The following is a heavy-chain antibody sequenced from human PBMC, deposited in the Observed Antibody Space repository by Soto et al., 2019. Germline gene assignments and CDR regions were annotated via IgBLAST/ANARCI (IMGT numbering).Heavy chain of an antibody. V-gene: IGHV5-51*01. CDR2: IYPSDSNT. CDR3: AKCTYSAYLSYLDH. D-gene: IGHD3-16*01. CDR1: GYSFANYW. Sequence: PGESLKISCKASGYSFANYWIGWVRQMPGKGLEWMGIIYPSDSNTRYSPSFQGQVTISADKSINTAYLQWTSLKASDTAMYYCAKCTYSAYLSYLDHCGQRTPVTVSS. J-gene: IGHJ5*02.